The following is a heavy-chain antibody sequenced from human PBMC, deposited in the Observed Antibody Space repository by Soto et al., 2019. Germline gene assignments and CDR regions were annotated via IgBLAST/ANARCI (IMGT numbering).Heavy chain of an antibody. CDR2: IYHSGST. J-gene: IGHJ5*02. Sequence: SETLSLTGAVSGGSISSSNWWSWVRQPPGKGLEWIGEIYHSGSTNYNPSLKSRVTISVDKSKNQFSLKLSSVTAADTAVYYCARGMNDYGEGWFDPWGQGTLVTVSS. D-gene: IGHD4-17*01. V-gene: IGHV4-4*02. CDR3: ARGMNDYGEGWFDP. CDR1: GGSISSSNW.